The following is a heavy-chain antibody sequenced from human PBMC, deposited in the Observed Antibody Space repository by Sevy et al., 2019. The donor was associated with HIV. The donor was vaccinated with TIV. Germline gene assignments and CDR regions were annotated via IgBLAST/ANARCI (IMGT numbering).Heavy chain of an antibody. J-gene: IGHJ4*02. V-gene: IGHV3-30*04. CDR3: ARGRVTSHYFDY. Sequence: SLRLSCAASRFTFNNFAIHWVRQAPGKGLEWVAVISYDGNNKYYADSVKGRFTISRDNSKNTLYLQMNSLRGEDTAVYYCARGRVTSHYFDYWGQGTLVTVSS. CDR2: ISYDGNNK. CDR1: RFTFNNFA. D-gene: IGHD2-21*02.